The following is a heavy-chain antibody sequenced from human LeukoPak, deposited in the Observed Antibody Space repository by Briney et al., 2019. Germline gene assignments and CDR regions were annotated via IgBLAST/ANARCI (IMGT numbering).Heavy chain of an antibody. CDR1: GFTFSSYS. J-gene: IGHJ6*02. CDR2: ISGSGGST. Sequence: GGFLRLSCAASGFTFSSYSMNWVRQAPGKGLEWVSAISGSGGSTYYADSVKGRFTISRDNSKNTLYLQMNSLRAEDTAVYYCAKDRRSGYTHYYYYYGMDVWGQGTTVTVSS. D-gene: IGHD5-12*01. CDR3: AKDRRSGYTHYYYYYGMDV. V-gene: IGHV3-23*01.